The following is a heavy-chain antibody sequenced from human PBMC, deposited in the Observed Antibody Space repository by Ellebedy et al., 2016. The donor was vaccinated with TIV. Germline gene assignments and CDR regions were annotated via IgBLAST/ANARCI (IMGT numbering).Heavy chain of an antibody. CDR3: ATREWQDPMDV. D-gene: IGHD3-3*01. Sequence: ASVKVSXKASGHLFTTYGIHWVRQAPGQRLEWMGWINTGNGNTKYSQKLQGRVTITRDTSATTAYMELSGLMSEDTAVYYCATREWQDPMDVWGQGTTVTASS. V-gene: IGHV1-3*04. CDR2: INTGNGNT. CDR1: GHLFTTYG. J-gene: IGHJ6*02.